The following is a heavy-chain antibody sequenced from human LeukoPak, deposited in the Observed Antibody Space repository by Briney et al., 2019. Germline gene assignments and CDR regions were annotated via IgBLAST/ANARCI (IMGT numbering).Heavy chain of an antibody. CDR2: IKQDGSEK. J-gene: IGHJ4*02. CDR1: GFTFSSYW. Sequence: GGSLRLSCAASGFTFSSYWMPWVRQAPGKGLEWVANIKQDGSEKYYVDSVKGRFTISRDNAKNSLYLQMNGLRAEDTAVYSCVRDGDTSGYTNWGQGTLVTVSS. V-gene: IGHV3-7*01. D-gene: IGHD3-22*01. CDR3: VRDGDTSGYTN.